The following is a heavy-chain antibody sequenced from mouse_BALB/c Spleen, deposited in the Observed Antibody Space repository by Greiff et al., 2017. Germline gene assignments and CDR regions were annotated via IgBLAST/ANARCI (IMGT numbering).Heavy chain of an antibody. CDR2: ISSGGST. D-gene: IGHD1-2*01. CDR1: GFTFSSYA. V-gene: IGHV5-6-5*01. J-gene: IGHJ3*01. Sequence: EVHLVESGGGLVKPGGSLKLSCAASGFTFSSYAMSWVRRTPEKRLEWVASISSGGSTYYPDSVKGRFTISRDNARNILYLQMSSLRSEDTAMYYCARGHYYGSGFAYWGQGTLVTVSA. CDR3: ARGHYYGSGFAY.